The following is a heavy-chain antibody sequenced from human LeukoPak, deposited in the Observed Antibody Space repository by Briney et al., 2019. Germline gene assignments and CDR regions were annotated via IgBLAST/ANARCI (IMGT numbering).Heavy chain of an antibody. V-gene: IGHV4-61*02. CDR2: IYTSGRA. D-gene: IGHD3-10*01. Sequence: SETLSLTCTVSGGSISSSSYYWSWIRQPAGKGLECIGRIYTSGRASYNSSLKSRVTISLDTSKNQFSLKLSSVTAADTAVYYCARDAGFMVRGSRRGYDDYYYFMDVWGKGTTVTISS. CDR1: GGSISSSSYY. J-gene: IGHJ6*03. CDR3: ARDAGFMVRGSRRGYDDYYYFMDV.